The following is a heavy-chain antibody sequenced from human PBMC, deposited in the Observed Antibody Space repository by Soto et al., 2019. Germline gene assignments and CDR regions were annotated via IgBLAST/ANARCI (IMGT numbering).Heavy chain of an antibody. CDR1: GYTFSSYG. CDR3: ARGGYYDSSGSRNYHYYGMNV. CDR2: ISPYDGNT. V-gene: IGHV1-18*01. D-gene: IGHD3-22*01. J-gene: IGHJ6*02. Sequence: GASVKVSCKASGYTFSSYGINWVRQAPGQGLEWLGWISPYDGNTKYAQILQGRVSMTTDTSTKTAYMEVGSLRSDDTAVYYCARGGYYDSSGSRNYHYYGMNVWGQGTTVTVSS.